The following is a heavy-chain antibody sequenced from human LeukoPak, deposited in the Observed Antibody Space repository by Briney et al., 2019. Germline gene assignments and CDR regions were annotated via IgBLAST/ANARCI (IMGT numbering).Heavy chain of an antibody. CDR1: GYTFTDYY. CDR3: ARRGATVDY. J-gene: IGHJ4*02. V-gene: IGHV1-2*02. Sequence: GASVKVSCKASGYTFTDYYIHWVRQAPGQGLEWMGWINPNSGGTNYAQKFQGRVTMTRDTSISTAYMELNGLRSDDTAVYYCARRGATVDYWGQGTLVTVSS. CDR2: INPNSGGT. D-gene: IGHD1-26*01.